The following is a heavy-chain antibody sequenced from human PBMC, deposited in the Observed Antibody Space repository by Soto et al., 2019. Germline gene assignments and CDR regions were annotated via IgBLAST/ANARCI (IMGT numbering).Heavy chain of an antibody. CDR3: ARDLRRGGY. Sequence: EVQVVESGGGLMQPGGSLRLSCAASGFTVSNNHLSWVRQAPGKGLEWGSILYSGGTTYYADSVKGRFTISRDNSKNTLYLQMNSLTVEDTAVYYCARDLRRGGYWGQGTLVTVSS. CDR1: GFTVSNNH. V-gene: IGHV3-53*01. J-gene: IGHJ4*02. CDR2: LYSGGTT.